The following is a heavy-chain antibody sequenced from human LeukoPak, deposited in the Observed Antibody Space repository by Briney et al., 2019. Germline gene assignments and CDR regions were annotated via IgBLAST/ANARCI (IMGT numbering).Heavy chain of an antibody. J-gene: IGHJ4*02. CDR1: GFTFSSYE. V-gene: IGHV3-48*03. Sequence: SGGSLRLSCAASGFTFSSYEMNWVRQAPGKGLEWVSYISSSGDTIYYADSVKGRFTISRDNAKNSLYLEMNSLRAEGTAVYYCARVVATGHDPDYWGQGTLVTVSS. D-gene: IGHD6-13*01. CDR3: ARVVATGHDPDY. CDR2: ISSSGDTI.